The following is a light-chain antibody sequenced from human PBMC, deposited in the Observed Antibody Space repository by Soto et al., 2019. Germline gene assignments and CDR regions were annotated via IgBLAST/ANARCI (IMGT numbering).Light chain of an antibody. V-gene: IGKV3-11*01. Sequence: EIVLTQSPATLSLSPGERATLSCRASQYIGGYLAWYQLRPGQGPRLLIFDAASRATGIPDRVSGSESGTDFALTISLLEPEDFAVYYCQQRASWPLTFGGGTKVEIK. CDR3: QQRASWPLT. CDR2: DAA. J-gene: IGKJ4*01. CDR1: QYIGGY.